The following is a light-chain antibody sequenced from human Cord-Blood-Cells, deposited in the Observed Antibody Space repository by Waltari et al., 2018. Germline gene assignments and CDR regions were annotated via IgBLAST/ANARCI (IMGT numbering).Light chain of an antibody. J-gene: IGKJ5*01. Sequence: EIVLTQSPATLSLSPGERATLSCRDSQSVSSYLAWYQQKPGQAPRLLIYDASNRATGIPARFSGSGSGTDFTLTISSLEPEDFAVYYCQQRSNWPPPTFGQGTRLEIK. CDR1: QSVSSY. V-gene: IGKV3-11*01. CDR2: DAS. CDR3: QQRSNWPPPT.